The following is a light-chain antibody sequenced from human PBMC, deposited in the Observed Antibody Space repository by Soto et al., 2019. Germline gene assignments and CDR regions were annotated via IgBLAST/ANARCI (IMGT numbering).Light chain of an antibody. V-gene: IGKV3-15*01. J-gene: IGKJ4*01. CDR3: QQYHHWPVT. Sequence: EIVMTQSPATLSVSPGERVTLSCRASQSVTRNLAWYQHTPGQSPRLLISAASSGATGLPSRFSGSGSGTDFTLTISSVKSEDAAVYYCQQYHHWPVTFGGGTKVEIK. CDR1: QSVTRN. CDR2: AAS.